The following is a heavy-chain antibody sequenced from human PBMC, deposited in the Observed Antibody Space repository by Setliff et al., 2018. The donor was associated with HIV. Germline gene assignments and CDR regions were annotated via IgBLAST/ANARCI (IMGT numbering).Heavy chain of an antibody. CDR3: TRGKSMPTLVT. J-gene: IGHJ4*02. CDR2: VYYSVNY. V-gene: IGHV4-59*11. Sequence: PSETLSLTCAVSGVSISSQYWSWIRQPPGKGLEWIGFVYYSVNYNYNPSLKSRVSISVDTSKNQVSLRLTSVTAADTAVYYCTRGKSMPTLVTWGLGTLVTSPQ. CDR1: GVSISSQY. D-gene: IGHD2-2*01.